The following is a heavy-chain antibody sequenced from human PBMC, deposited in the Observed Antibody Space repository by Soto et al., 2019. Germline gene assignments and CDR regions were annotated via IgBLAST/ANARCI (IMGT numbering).Heavy chain of an antibody. Sequence: QLQLQESGSGLVKPSQTLSLTCAVSGGSISSGGYSWSWIRQPPGKGLEWIGYIYHSGSTYYNPSLKSRVTKSVDRSKIQCSRKLSAVTAADTAVDYCDRGPPFGRWGQGSLVTVSS. CDR2: IYHSGST. CDR1: GGSISSGGYS. J-gene: IGHJ4*02. D-gene: IGHD3-3*01. V-gene: IGHV4-30-2*01. CDR3: DRGPPFGR.